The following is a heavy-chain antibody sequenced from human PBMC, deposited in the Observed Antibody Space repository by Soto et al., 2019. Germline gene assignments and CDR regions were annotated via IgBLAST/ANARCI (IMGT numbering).Heavy chain of an antibody. D-gene: IGHD4-17*01. Sequence: ASETLSLTCTVSGGSISSYYWSWIRQPAGKGLEWIGRIYTSGSTNYNPSLKSRVTMSVDTSKNQFSLKLSSVTAADTAVYYCARYATAYYYYGMDVWGQGTTVTVSS. V-gene: IGHV4-4*07. J-gene: IGHJ6*02. CDR1: GGSISSYY. CDR3: ARYATAYYYYGMDV. CDR2: IYTSGST.